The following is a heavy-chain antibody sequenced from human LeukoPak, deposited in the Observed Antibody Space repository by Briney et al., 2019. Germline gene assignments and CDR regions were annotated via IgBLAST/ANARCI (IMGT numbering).Heavy chain of an antibody. V-gene: IGHV1-69*13. D-gene: IGHD5-12*01. J-gene: IGHJ4*02. Sequence: GASVKVSCKPSGGTFSSYGISWVRQAPGQGLEWVGGIVPIFGTTNYAQKFQGRVSITADESTSTAYMDLSSLRSEDTAVYYCARVSDVVAQAFDYWGQGTLVTVSS. CDR1: GGTFSSYG. CDR3: ARVSDVVAQAFDY. CDR2: IVPIFGTT.